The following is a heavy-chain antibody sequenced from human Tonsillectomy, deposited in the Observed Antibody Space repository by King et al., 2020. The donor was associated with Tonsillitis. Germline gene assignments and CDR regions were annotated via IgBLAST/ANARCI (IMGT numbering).Heavy chain of an antibody. CDR3: AKDQGGFYGDYHFEY. V-gene: IGHV3-23*04. CDR1: GFTFSSYA. J-gene: IGHJ4*02. CDR2: ISGGGGST. D-gene: IGHD4-17*01. Sequence: VQLVESGGGLVQPGGSLRLSCAASGFTFSSYAMSWVRQAPGKGLEWVSAISGGGGSTYYPDSVMGRFIISSDNSKNTLYLQRNGRIAEDTAVYYCAKDQGGFYGDYHFEYWGQGTLVSVSS.